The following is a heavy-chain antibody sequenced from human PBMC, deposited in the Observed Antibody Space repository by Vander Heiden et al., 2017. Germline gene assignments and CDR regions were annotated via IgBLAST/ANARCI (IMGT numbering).Heavy chain of an antibody. V-gene: IGHV1-18*01. D-gene: IGHD6-13*01. CDR1: GYTFSTYY. CDR3: ATYSSNWYDFLFDS. CDR2: IGAHDGDT. J-gene: IGHJ4*02. Sequence: QVQLVQSGPEVKKPGASVKVSCKASGYTFSTYYISWVRQAPGQGLEWMGWIGAHDGDTDYIQKLQGRVTMTTDTSTSTAYMELRSLRSDDTAVYYCATYSSNWYDFLFDSWGQGTLVTVSS.